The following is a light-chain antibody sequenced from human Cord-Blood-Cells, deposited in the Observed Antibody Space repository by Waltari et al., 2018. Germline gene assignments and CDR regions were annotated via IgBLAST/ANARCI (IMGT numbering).Light chain of an antibody. CDR3: QQRSNWPPYT. CDR2: DAS. Sequence: ELVLKQPPATLFLLPGEEATLSCRASQSVSSYLACYQQKPGQPPRLLIYDASNRATGIPARFSGSGSGTDFTLTISSLEPEDFAVYYCQQRSNWPPYTFGQGTKLEIK. J-gene: IGKJ2*01. CDR1: QSVSSY. V-gene: IGKV3-11*01.